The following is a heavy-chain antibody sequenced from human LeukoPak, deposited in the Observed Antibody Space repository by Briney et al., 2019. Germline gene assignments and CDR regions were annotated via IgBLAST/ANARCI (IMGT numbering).Heavy chain of an antibody. CDR1: GFTFISYA. CDR3: AKDRYSSGWYVDY. V-gene: IGHV3-23*01. J-gene: IGHJ4*02. Sequence: PGRSLRLSCAASGFTFISYAMSWVRPAPGKGLEWVSAISGSGGSTYYADSVKGLFTISRDNSKNPLYLQMNSLRAEDTAVYYCAKDRYSSGWYVDYWGQGTRVTVSS. D-gene: IGHD6-19*01. CDR2: ISGSGGST.